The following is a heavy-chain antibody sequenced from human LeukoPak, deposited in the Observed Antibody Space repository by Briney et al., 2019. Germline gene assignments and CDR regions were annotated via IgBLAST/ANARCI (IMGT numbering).Heavy chain of an antibody. CDR2: INHSGST. J-gene: IGHJ4*02. D-gene: IGHD1-26*01. CDR1: GGSFSGYY. CDR3: ARDRSPVGATTPIDY. Sequence: SETLSLTCAVYGGSFSGYYWSWIRQPPGKGLEWIGEINHSGSTNYNPSLKSRVTISVDTSKNQFSLKLSSVTAADTAVYYCARDRSPVGATTPIDYWGQGTLVTVSS. V-gene: IGHV4-34*01.